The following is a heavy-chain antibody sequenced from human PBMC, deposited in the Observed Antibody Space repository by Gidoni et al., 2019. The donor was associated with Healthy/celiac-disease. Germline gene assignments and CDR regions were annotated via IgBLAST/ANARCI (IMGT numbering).Heavy chain of an antibody. D-gene: IGHD3-10*01. Sequence: QVQLVQSGAEVKKPGASVQVSCKASGYTFTGHVMHWVRQAPGQGLEWMGWINPNSGGTNYAQKFQGRVTMTRDTSISTAYMGLSRLRSDDTAVYYCARMVRGGDSELFAYFDYWGQGTLVTVSS. CDR1: GYTFTGHV. V-gene: IGHV1-2*02. J-gene: IGHJ4*02. CDR2: INPNSGGT. CDR3: ARMVRGGDSELFAYFDY.